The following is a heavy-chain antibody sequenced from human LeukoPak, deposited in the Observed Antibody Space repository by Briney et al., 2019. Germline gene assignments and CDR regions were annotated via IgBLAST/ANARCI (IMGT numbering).Heavy chain of an antibody. Sequence: QAGGSLRLSCAASGFTFSSYWMSWVRQAPGKGLEWVANIKQDGSEKYYVDSVKGRFTISRDNAKNSLYLQMNSLRAEDTAVYYCARAYCSSTSCSLDCWGQGTLVTVSS. J-gene: IGHJ4*02. CDR1: GFTFSSYW. D-gene: IGHD2-2*01. CDR3: ARAYCSSTSCSLDC. V-gene: IGHV3-7*01. CDR2: IKQDGSEK.